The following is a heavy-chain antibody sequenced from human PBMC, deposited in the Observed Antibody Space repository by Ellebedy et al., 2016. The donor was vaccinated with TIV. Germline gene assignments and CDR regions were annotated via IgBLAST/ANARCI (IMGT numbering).Heavy chain of an antibody. Sequence: GGSLRLXXAASGFTFSSYSMNWVRQDPGKGLEWVSSISSSSSYIYYADSVKGRFTISRDNAKNSLYLQMNSLRAEDTAVYYCARSIHNYGGNSFQAFDIWGQGTMVTVSS. CDR3: ARSIHNYGGNSFQAFDI. CDR2: ISSSSSYI. D-gene: IGHD4-23*01. CDR1: GFTFSSYS. J-gene: IGHJ3*02. V-gene: IGHV3-21*01.